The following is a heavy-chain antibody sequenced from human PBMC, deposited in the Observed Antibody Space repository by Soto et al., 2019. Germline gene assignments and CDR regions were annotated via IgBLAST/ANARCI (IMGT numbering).Heavy chain of an antibody. D-gene: IGHD2-21*01. CDR2: IKSVGGST. J-gene: IGHJ6*03. Sequence: EVQLVESGGGLVQPGGSLRLSCAASGFTFSDFWLHWVRQTPGKGLVWVSRIKSVGGSTNYADSLKGRFTISRDNATNTVYRHVDSLIGEELAVYYCARGAKGAYYVDVWGKGNKVTVSS. CDR1: GFTFSDFW. V-gene: IGHV3-74*01. CDR3: ARGAKGAYYVDV.